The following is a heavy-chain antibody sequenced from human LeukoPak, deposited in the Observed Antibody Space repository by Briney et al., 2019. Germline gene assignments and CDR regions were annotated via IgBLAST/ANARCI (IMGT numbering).Heavy chain of an antibody. Sequence: GGSLRLFCAASGFTFSSYEMNWVRQAPGKGLEWVSYISSSGSTIYYADSVKGRFTIYRDNAKNSLYLQMNSLRAEDTAVYYCARGRIVATITFGQWGDAFDIWGQGTMVTVSS. CDR3: ARGRIVATITFGQWGDAFDI. V-gene: IGHV3-48*03. CDR2: ISSSGSTI. CDR1: GFTFSSYE. J-gene: IGHJ3*02. D-gene: IGHD5-12*01.